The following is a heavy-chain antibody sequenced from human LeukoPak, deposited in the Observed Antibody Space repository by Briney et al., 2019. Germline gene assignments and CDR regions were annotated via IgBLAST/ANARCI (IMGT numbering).Heavy chain of an antibody. CDR3: ARQGEGTTDY. V-gene: IGHV3-23*01. Sequence: GGSLRLSCAASGFTFNTYGMNWVRQAPGKGLEWVSIISSSGSDTYYADSVEGRFTIARDNPQNTLYLQMNILRADDTAIYYCARQGEGTTDYWGQGTLVTVSS. CDR1: GFTFNTYG. J-gene: IGHJ4*02. CDR2: ISSSGSDT. D-gene: IGHD2/OR15-2a*01.